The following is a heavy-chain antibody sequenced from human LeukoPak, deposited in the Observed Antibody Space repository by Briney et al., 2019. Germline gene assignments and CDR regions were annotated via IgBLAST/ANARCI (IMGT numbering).Heavy chain of an antibody. D-gene: IGHD6-19*01. CDR2: INPIGGST. CDR1: GYTFTAYY. Sequence: ASVKLSCKASGYTFTAYYMHWVRQAPGQGLEWMGIINPIGGSTSYAQKFQGRVTVTRDTSTSAVYMELSSLRSEDTAVYYCARVAVAGSPRDWFDPWGQGTLVTVPS. J-gene: IGHJ5*02. CDR3: ARVAVAGSPRDWFDP. V-gene: IGHV1-46*01.